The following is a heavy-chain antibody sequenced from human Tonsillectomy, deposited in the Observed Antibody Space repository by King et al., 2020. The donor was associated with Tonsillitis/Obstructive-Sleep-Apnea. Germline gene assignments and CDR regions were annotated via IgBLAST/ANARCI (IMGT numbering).Heavy chain of an antibody. V-gene: IGHV1-18*01. Sequence: VQLVESGAEVKKPGASVKVSCKASGYTFISYDINWVRQAPGQGLEWMGWISTYNGNTNYAQKLQDRVTMTTETSTSTAYMELRSLRSDEPAVYYCAKERGLGDLDYWGQGTLVTVSS. D-gene: IGHD3-10*01. CDR3: AKERGLGDLDY. CDR2: ISTYNGNT. J-gene: IGHJ4*02. CDR1: GYTFISYD.